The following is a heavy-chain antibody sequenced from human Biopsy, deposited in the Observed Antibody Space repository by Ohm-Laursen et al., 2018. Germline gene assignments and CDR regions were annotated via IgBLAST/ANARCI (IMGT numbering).Heavy chain of an antibody. CDR3: ARVKGEWPEYEFDK. V-gene: IGHV4-4*07. Sequence: SETLSLTCTVSGGSIDTQSWIRQPAGKGLEWVGRVDIRGHANYSSSLRSRVTMSADASKNQLSLKLTSVPAADTAVYFCARVKGEWPEYEFDKWGQGILVTVSS. CDR1: GGSIDTQS. D-gene: IGHD3-16*01. J-gene: IGHJ4*02. CDR2: VDIRGHA.